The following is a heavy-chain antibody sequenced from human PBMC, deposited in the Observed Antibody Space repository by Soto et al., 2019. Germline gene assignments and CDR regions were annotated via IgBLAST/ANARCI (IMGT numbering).Heavy chain of an antibody. CDR2: TSYDGGNI. CDR3: ARDFPDSSGWSEFDY. V-gene: IGHV3-30-3*01. Sequence: PGGSLRLSCAASGFTFSSYLMHWVRQAPGKGLEWVALTSYDGGNIYYADSVKGRFTISRDNSKNTLYLQMNSLRAEDTAVYYCARDFPDSSGWSEFDYWGQGTLVTVSS. J-gene: IGHJ4*02. D-gene: IGHD6-19*01. CDR1: GFTFSSYL.